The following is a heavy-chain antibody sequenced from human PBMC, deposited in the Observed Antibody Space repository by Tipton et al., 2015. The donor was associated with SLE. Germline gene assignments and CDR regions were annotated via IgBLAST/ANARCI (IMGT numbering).Heavy chain of an antibody. CDR3: ARGPALDSTGYYMDV. J-gene: IGHJ6*03. Sequence: SLRLSCAASGFPFSNFWMHWVRQPPGKGLVWVSEIDSQGSTTNYADSVKGRFTISRDNAKNSVFLQMSSLRGEDAALYYCARGPALDSTGYYMDVWGRGTTVIVSS. V-gene: IGHV3-74*01. D-gene: IGHD1-1*01. CDR1: GFPFSNFW. CDR2: IDSQGSTT.